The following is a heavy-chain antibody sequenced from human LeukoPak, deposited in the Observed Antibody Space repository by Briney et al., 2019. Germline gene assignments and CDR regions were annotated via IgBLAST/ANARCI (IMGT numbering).Heavy chain of an antibody. CDR2: TNPNIGNA. Sequence: GASVKVSCTASGYTFSSYDINWVRLAAGQGLEWMGWTNPNIGNAGYAQKFQGRISITRNTSTNTAYMELGGLRSEDTAVYYCARGPRVFGVVISSYWYFDFWGRGTLVTVSS. D-gene: IGHD3-3*01. CDR3: ARGPRVFGVVISSYWYFDF. V-gene: IGHV1-8*01. J-gene: IGHJ2*01. CDR1: GYTFSSYD.